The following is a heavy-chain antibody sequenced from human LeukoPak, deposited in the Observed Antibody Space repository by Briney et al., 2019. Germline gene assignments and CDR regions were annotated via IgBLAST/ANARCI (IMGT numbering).Heavy chain of an antibody. V-gene: IGHV4-39*01. J-gene: IGHJ5*02. CDR3: ARHRQKEENWFDP. CDR1: GGSIGSSSYY. CDR2: IYYSGST. Sequence: SETLSLTCTVSGGSIGSSSYYWGWIRQPPGKGLEWIGSIYYSGSTYYNPSLKSRVTISVDTSKNQFSLKLNSVTAADTAVYYCARHRQKEENWFDPWGQGTLVTVSS.